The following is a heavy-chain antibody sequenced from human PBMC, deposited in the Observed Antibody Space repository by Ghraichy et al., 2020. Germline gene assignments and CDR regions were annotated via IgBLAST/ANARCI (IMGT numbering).Heavy chain of an antibody. CDR3: ARGDFWSRNGMDV. V-gene: IGHV4-59*01. CDR1: GGSISSYY. J-gene: IGHJ6*02. D-gene: IGHD3-3*01. Sequence: SETLSLTCTVSGGSISSYYWSWIRQPPGKGLEWIGYIYYSGSTNYNPSLKSRVTISVDTSKNQFSLKLSSVTAADTAVYYCARGDFWSRNGMDVWGQGTTVTVSS. CDR2: IYYSGST.